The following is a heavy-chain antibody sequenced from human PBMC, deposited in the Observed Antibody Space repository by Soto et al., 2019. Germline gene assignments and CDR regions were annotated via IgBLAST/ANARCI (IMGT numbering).Heavy chain of an antibody. CDR3: AKGGRQWLVTSDFNY. D-gene: IGHD6-19*01. Sequence: GGSLILSCAASGFTFSDYAMHWVRKAPGKGLEWVAVVSHERRNTQYAESVKSQYTISRDRSKNTVSLEMTSLRAEDTAVYYCAKGGRQWLVTSDFNYWGQGA. J-gene: IGHJ4*02. CDR1: GFTFSDYA. V-gene: IGHV3-30*18. CDR2: VSHERRNT.